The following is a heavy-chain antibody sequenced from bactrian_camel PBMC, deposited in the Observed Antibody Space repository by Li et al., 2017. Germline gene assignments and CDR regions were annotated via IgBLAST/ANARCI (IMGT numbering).Heavy chain of an antibody. V-gene: IGHV3-3*01. CDR1: GNTVSRHC. Sequence: VQLVESGGGSTQAGGSLRLSCAASGNTVSRHCMGWFRQAPGKEREGVASITRIHGGTAYADSVKGRFIISRDNTKNTWYLQMNILKPEDTAMYYCAANWCPELTGTREGDYNTVPDFAGQGTQVTVST. CDR2: ITRIHGGT. J-gene: IGHJ4*01. D-gene: IGHD4*01.